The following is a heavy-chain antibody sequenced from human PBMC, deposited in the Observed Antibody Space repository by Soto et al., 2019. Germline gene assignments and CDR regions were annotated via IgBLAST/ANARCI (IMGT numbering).Heavy chain of an antibody. J-gene: IGHJ6*03. V-gene: IGHV4-39*01. CDR3: AKLAGYCSGNSCHGAQALHA. D-gene: IGHD2-15*01. Sequence: SETLSVRCSVAWGSSGSKGDSWVWIRQPPGKVLSWIGGFYYSENTSYRPYLKSRVTISVDTSKKQFSLKLSSVTAADTDVYYCAKLAGYCSGNSCHGAQALHAWGTGPPVTVSS. CDR1: WGSSGSKGDS. CDR2: FYYSENT.